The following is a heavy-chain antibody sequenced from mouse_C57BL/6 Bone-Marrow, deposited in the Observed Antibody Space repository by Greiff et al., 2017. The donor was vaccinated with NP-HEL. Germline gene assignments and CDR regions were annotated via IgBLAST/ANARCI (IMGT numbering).Heavy chain of an antibody. D-gene: IGHD1-1*01. CDR2: IYYSGTI. CDR3: ARGTTVVAPGYFDV. J-gene: IGHJ1*03. V-gene: IGHV3-5*01. CDR1: GISITTGTYR. Sequence: EVKLVESGPGLVKPSQTVFLTCTVTGISITTGTYRWSWIRQFPGNKLEWIGYIYYSGTITYNPSLTSRTTITRDTPKNQFFLEMNSLTAEDTATYYCARGTTVVAPGYFDVWGTGTTVTVSS.